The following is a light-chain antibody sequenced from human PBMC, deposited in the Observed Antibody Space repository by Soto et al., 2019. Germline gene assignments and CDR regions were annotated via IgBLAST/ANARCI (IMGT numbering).Light chain of an antibody. CDR2: EGS. Sequence: QSVLTQPASVSGSPGQSITIFCTGTSSDVGSYYLVSWYQQHPGKAPKLMIYEGSKRPSGVSIRSSGSKSGNTAALTISGLQAEDEADYYCCSFAGSSTPVVFGGGTKLTVL. CDR1: SSDVGSYYL. V-gene: IGLV2-23*01. CDR3: CSFAGSSTPVV. J-gene: IGLJ2*01.